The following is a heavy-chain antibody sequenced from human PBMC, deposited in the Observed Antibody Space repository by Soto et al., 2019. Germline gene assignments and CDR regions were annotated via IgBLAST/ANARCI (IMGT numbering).Heavy chain of an antibody. CDR1: GYTFTSYY. CDR3: ARFEVVTAAFDY. CDR2: ISANNGNT. J-gene: IGHJ4*02. D-gene: IGHD2-21*02. V-gene: IGHV1-18*04. Sequence: ASVKVSCKASGYTFTSYYMHWVRQAPGQGLEWMGIISANNGNTNYAQKLQGRVTMTTDTSTSTAYMELRSLRSDDTAVYYCARFEVVTAAFDYWGQGTLVTVPS.